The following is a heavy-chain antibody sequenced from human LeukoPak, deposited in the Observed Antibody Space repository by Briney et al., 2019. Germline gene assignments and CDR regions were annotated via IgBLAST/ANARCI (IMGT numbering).Heavy chain of an antibody. CDR2: ITDSGSST. Sequence: GGSPRLSCVASGFTFSNYAMNWGRQVPGKGLEWVSRITDSGSSTYYADSVKGRFTISRDNSKNTLYLQMTSLRVEDTAIYYCAKDFGRDSGFFDLWGQGAPVTVSS. D-gene: IGHD3-10*01. CDR3: AKDFGRDSGFFDL. J-gene: IGHJ4*02. V-gene: IGHV3-23*01. CDR1: GFTFSNYA.